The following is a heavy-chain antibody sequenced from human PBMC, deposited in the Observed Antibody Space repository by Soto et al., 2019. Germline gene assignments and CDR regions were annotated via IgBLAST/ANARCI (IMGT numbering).Heavy chain of an antibody. V-gene: IGHV3-11*01. J-gene: IGHJ4*02. CDR1: GFTFSDSY. CDR2: ISSSDSMI. D-gene: IGHD3-22*01. Sequence: GSLRVSWAASGFTFSDSYVSWIRQAPGKGLEWVSYISSSDSMIYYSDSVKGRFIISRDNAKNSLYLQMNSLRAEDTAVYYCARDLGYYDSSGYFDYWGQGTLVTVSS. CDR3: ARDLGYYDSSGYFDY.